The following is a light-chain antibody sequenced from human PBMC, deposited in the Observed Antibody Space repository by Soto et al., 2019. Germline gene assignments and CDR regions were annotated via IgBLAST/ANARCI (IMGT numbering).Light chain of an antibody. Sequence: DIQMTQSPSTLSASVGDRVTITCRARQSIVNWLAWYQQKPGKAPNLLIYKTSTLQRGVPSRFSGSGSGTEFSLTISSLQPDDFATYYCQQYNYFWAFGQGTKVDI. CDR2: KTS. CDR3: QQYNYFWA. J-gene: IGKJ1*01. V-gene: IGKV1-5*03. CDR1: QSIVNW.